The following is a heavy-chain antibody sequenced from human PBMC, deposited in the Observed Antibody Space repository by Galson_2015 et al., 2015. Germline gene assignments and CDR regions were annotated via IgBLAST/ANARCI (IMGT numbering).Heavy chain of an antibody. CDR3: ARTYRGIPCSSTSCYAFDI. Sequence: SVKVSCKASGYTFTGYYMHWVRQAPGQGLEWMGWINPNSGGTNYAQKFQGWVTMTRDTSISTAYMELSRLRSDDTAVYYCARTYRGIPCSSTSCYAFDIWGQGTMVTVSS. J-gene: IGHJ3*02. CDR1: GYTFTGYY. CDR2: INPNSGGT. D-gene: IGHD2-2*01. V-gene: IGHV1-2*04.